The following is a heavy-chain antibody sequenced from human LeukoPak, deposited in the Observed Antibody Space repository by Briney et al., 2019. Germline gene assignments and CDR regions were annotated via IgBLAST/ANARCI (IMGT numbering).Heavy chain of an antibody. Sequence: PSETLSLTCTVSGGSISISSYYWGWLRKPPGRGLEWIRSIYYSRSTYYNPSLKSRVTISVDTSKNQFSLKLSSVTAADTAVYYCARQGDCSSTSCSKSSFDYWGQGTLVTVSS. D-gene: IGHD2-2*01. J-gene: IGHJ4*02. V-gene: IGHV4-39*01. CDR1: GGSISISSYY. CDR2: IYYSRST. CDR3: ARQGDCSSTSCSKSSFDY.